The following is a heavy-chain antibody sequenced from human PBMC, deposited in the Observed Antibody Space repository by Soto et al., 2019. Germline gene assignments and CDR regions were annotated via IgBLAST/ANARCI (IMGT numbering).Heavy chain of an antibody. CDR3: ARTYYYDCGGKTYFYYGMDV. CDR2: IIPMLDSA. V-gene: IGHV1-69*13. Sequence: SVKVSCKASGGTFDNYAITWVRQAPGQGLEWMGGIIPMLDSANYAEKFQGRVTITADESTTTAYMEVSSLRSEDTAVYYYARTYYYDCGGKTYFYYGMDVWGQGTTVTVSS. D-gene: IGHD3-22*01. J-gene: IGHJ6*02. CDR1: GGTFDNYA.